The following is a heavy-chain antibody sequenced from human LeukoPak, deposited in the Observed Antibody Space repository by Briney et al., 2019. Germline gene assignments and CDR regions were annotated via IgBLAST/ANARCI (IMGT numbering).Heavy chain of an antibody. Sequence: PSETLSLTCAVYGGSFSGYYWSWIRQPPGKGLEWIGEINHSGSTNYNPSLKSRVTISVDTSKNQFSLKLSSVTAADTAVYYCARKSRDGYNKPAYYFDYWGQGTLVTVSS. CDR2: INHSGST. CDR1: GGSFSGYY. V-gene: IGHV4-34*01. D-gene: IGHD5-24*01. J-gene: IGHJ4*02. CDR3: ARKSRDGYNKPAYYFDY.